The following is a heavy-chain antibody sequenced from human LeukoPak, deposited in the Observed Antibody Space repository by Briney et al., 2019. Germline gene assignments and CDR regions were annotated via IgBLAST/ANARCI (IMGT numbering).Heavy chain of an antibody. CDR1: GFTYSNYA. J-gene: IGHJ4*02. CDR2: ISSGGHST. D-gene: IGHD1-7*01. CDR3: ARDHWNYHAFDY. V-gene: IGHV3-23*01. Sequence: GGSLRLSCAASGFTYSNYAMTWVRQAPGKGLEWVSSISSGGHSTYYADSGKGRFTISRDNSKNTLYLQMNSLRVEDTAVYYCARDHWNYHAFDYWGQGTLVTVSS.